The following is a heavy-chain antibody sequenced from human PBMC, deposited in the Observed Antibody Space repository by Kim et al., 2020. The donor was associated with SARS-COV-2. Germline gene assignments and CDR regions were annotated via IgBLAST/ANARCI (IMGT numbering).Heavy chain of an antibody. V-gene: IGHV4-39*01. Sequence: SETLSLTCTVSGGSVSSSTYYWGWFRQPPGKGLEWIATIHYSGSTHYNPTLKSRATIFVDTSKNQFSLRLTSVTAADTAVYFCARHLEYYYYYLDVWGKGTTFTVSS. CDR1: GGSVSSSTYY. J-gene: IGHJ6*03. CDR2: IHYSGST. CDR3: ARHLEYYYYYLDV.